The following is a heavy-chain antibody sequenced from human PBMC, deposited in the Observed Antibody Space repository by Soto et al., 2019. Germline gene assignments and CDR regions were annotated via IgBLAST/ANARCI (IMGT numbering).Heavy chain of an antibody. J-gene: IGHJ4*02. CDR1: GYTFTSYY. CDR3: ARSSRDGYNRSPDFDY. CDR2: INPSGGST. D-gene: IGHD5-12*01. V-gene: IGHV1-46*03. Sequence: ASVKVSCKASGYTFTSYYMHWVRQAPGQGLEWMGIINPSGGSTSYAQKFQGRVTMTRDTSTSTVYMELSSLRSEDTAVYYCARSSRDGYNRSPDFDYWGQGTLVTVSS.